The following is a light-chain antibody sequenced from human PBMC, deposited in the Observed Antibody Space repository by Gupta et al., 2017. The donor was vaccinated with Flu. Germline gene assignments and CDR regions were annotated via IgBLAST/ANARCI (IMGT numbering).Light chain of an antibody. CDR1: SSNIGSNT. CDR2: SNN. Sequence: QSVLTQPPSASGPPGPRVTITCSGRSSNIGSNTVNWYQQLPGTAPKLLIYSNNQRPSGVPDRFSGSKSGTSASLAISGLQSEDEADYYCAAWDDSLNGHVVFGGGTKLTVL. V-gene: IGLV1-44*01. J-gene: IGLJ2*01. CDR3: AAWDDSLNGHVV.